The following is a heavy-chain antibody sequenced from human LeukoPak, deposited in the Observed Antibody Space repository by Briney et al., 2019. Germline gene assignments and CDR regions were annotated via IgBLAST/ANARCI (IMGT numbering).Heavy chain of an antibody. CDR3: ARRVAFDI. J-gene: IGHJ3*02. CDR2: INHSGST. CDR1: GGSISSYY. V-gene: IGHV4-34*01. Sequence: PSETLSLTCTVSGGSISSYYWSWIRQPPGKGLEWIGEINHSGSTKYNPSLESRVSISLDTSKNHFSLRLSSVTAADTAVYYCARRVAFDIWGQGTMVTVSS.